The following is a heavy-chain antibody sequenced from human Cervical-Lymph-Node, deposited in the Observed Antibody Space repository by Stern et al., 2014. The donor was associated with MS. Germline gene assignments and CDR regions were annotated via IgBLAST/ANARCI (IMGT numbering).Heavy chain of an antibody. Sequence: QLVESGAEVKTPGGSAKLYCKASGYTLTSYYMHWVRQAPGQGLAWIATINPSGGSTSYAQNFQGRVTVTRDTSTSTVYMELSSLRSEDTAVYYCAREVAGHRLGMMDVWGQGTSVTVSS. J-gene: IGHJ6*02. V-gene: IGHV1-46*01. CDR3: AREVAGHRLGMMDV. CDR2: INPSGGST. D-gene: IGHD6-19*01. CDR1: GYTLTSYY.